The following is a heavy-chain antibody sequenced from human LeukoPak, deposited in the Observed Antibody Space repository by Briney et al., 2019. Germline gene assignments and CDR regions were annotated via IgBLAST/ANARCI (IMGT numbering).Heavy chain of an antibody. D-gene: IGHD6-19*01. J-gene: IGHJ5*02. Sequence: PGGSLRLSCAASGFTFSSYWMSWVRQAPGKGLEWVANIKQDGSEKYYVDSVKGRFTISRDNAKNSLYLQMNSLRVEDTAVYYCARDSSGWSNWFDPWGQGTLVTVSS. V-gene: IGHV3-7*01. CDR2: IKQDGSEK. CDR3: ARDSSGWSNWFDP. CDR1: GFTFSSYW.